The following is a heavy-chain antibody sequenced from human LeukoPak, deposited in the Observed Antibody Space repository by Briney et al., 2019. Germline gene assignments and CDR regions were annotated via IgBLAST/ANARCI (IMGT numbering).Heavy chain of an antibody. J-gene: IGHJ6*03. CDR3: AKGALGYCSSTSCSNHYYYYMDV. CDR2: IRYDGSNK. V-gene: IGHV3-30*02. Sequence: GGSLRLSCAASGFTFSSYGMHWVRQAPGKGLDWVAFIRYDGSNKYYADSVKGRFTISRDNSKNTLYLQMNSLRAEDTAVYYCAKGALGYCSSTSCSNHYYYYMDVWGKGTTVTVSS. CDR1: GFTFSSYG. D-gene: IGHD2-2*01.